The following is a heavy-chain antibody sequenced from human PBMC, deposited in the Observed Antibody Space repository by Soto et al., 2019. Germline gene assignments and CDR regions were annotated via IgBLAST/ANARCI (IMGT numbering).Heavy chain of an antibody. V-gene: IGHV1-18*01. J-gene: IGHJ4*02. D-gene: IGHD3-16*01. CDR1: GYTFTSYG. Sequence: QVQLVQSGAEVKKPGASVKVSCKASGYTFTSYGISWVRQAPGQGLEWMGWISAYNGNTNYAQKLQGRVTLSTDTPTSRADKELRSMSSDETAVYYCARYGGHYVSDYWGQGTLVTVSS. CDR2: ISAYNGNT. CDR3: ARYGGHYVSDY.